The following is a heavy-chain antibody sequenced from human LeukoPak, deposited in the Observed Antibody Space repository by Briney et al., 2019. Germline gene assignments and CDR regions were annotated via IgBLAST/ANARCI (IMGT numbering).Heavy chain of an antibody. D-gene: IGHD2-15*01. V-gene: IGHV4-39*07. CDR1: GGSISRSTYY. CDR2: IGYSGST. J-gene: IGHJ3*02. CDR3: ARIVVVVARIDAFDI. Sequence: SETLSLTCTVSGGSISRSTYYWGWIRQPPGKGLEWIGSIGYSGSTYYNPSLKSRVTISLDTSKNQFSLKLSSVTAADTAVYYCARIVVVVARIDAFDIWGQGTMVTVSS.